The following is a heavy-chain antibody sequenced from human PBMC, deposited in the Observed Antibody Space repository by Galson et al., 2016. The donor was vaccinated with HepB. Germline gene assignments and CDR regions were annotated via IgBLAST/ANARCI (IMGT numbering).Heavy chain of an antibody. V-gene: IGHV3-21*01. D-gene: IGHD5/OR15-5a*01. Sequence: SLRLSCAASGFTFTAYTLHWVRQAPGKGLEWVSSISSSSSYIYYADLVKGRFTISRDSAKNLLLLQMNSLRAEDTAVYYCARDRLSVYDYYSGFRDASFDMWGPGTLVTVSS. CDR1: GFTFTAYT. CDR3: ARDRLSVYDYYSGFRDASFDM. J-gene: IGHJ3*02. CDR2: ISSSSSYI.